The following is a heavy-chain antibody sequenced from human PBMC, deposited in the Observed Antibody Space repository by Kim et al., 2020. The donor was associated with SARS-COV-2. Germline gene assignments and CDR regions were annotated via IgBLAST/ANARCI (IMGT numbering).Heavy chain of an antibody. J-gene: IGHJ4*02. CDR2: ISDNGGNT. CDR1: GFIFSSYG. CDR3: AKGKTTAGKTDSFDY. Sequence: GGSLRLSCAASGFIFSSYGMSWVRQAPGKGLEWVSIISDNGGNTYYADSAKGRFTISRDNSKNTVFLQMDSLRAEDTALYYCAKGKTTAGKTDSFDYWGQGALVTVSS. D-gene: IGHD1-1*01. V-gene: IGHV3-23*01.